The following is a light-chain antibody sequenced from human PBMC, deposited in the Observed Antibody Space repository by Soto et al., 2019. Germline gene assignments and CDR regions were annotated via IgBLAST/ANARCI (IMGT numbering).Light chain of an antibody. CDR3: QQHNQWPIT. J-gene: IGKJ5*01. CDR2: ATS. CDR1: RSVDTD. V-gene: IGKV3-15*01. Sequence: EILMTQSPATLSVSPGDSATLSCRASRSVDTDLAWYQQKPGQAPRLLVFATSARATGVPDRFRGSRSGTDFTLTTNSLQSEDSAVYYCQQHNQWPITFGQGTRLEIK.